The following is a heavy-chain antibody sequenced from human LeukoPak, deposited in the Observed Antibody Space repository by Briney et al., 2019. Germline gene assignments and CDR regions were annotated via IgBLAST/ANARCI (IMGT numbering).Heavy chain of an antibody. V-gene: IGHV4-34*01. CDR1: VGPFRGYY. D-gene: IGHD2-2*01. J-gene: IGHJ4*02. CDR2: IKYSGST. Sequence: SETLYLTCAVCVGPFRGYYWSWIPHPPGKVLEWIGEIKYSGSTNSNPSLKSRVTISVDTSKNQVSLKLSSVTAADTAVYYGERNTVEYCSSTSCSWRSGRYFDHWGQGTLVTVSS. CDR3: ERNTVEYCSSTSCSWRSGRYFDH.